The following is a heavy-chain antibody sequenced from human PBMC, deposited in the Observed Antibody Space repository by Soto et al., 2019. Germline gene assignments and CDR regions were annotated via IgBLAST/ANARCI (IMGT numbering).Heavy chain of an antibody. CDR2: INAANGDT. CDR1: VYTFTSYG. Sequence: XSVKVSCKASVYTFTSYGIHWVRQAPGQRLEWMGWINAANGDTKYSPKFQGRVTITRDTSASTAYMELSSLRSEDTAVYYCVRRHVSATGIDWFDPWGKGTLVTV. CDR3: VRRHVSATGIDWFDP. V-gene: IGHV1-3*01. D-gene: IGHD6-13*01. J-gene: IGHJ5*02.